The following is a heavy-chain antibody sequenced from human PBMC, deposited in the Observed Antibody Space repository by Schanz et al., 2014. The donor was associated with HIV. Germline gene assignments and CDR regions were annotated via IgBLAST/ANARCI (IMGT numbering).Heavy chain of an antibody. CDR2: FNPNSGGR. D-gene: IGHD6-6*01. CDR3: SGLDV. J-gene: IGHJ6*02. Sequence: QVQLVQSGAEVKKPGASVKVSCKASGYTFTGYYLHWIRQAPGQGLEWMGWFNPNSGGRIYPQKFEGRVTMTRDTSISTAYMELSSLRYYCAREPSFSGLDVWGQGTTVIVSS. CDR1: GYTFTGYY. V-gene: IGHV1-2*02.